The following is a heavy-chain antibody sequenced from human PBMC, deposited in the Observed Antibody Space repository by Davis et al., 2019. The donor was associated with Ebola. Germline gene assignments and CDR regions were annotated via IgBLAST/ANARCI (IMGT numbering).Heavy chain of an antibody. D-gene: IGHD2-8*01. V-gene: IGHV1-8*01. CDR1: GYTFTNYD. CDR3: ARRVYSRSGFDS. Sequence: AASVKVSCKTSGYTFTNYDINWVRQATGQGLEWMGWLNPNSGNTDSTHKFQGRLTMTKNISIGTAYMKLSTLTSEDTAVYYCARRVYSRSGFDSWGQGTLVTVSS. CDR2: LNPNSGNT. J-gene: IGHJ4*02.